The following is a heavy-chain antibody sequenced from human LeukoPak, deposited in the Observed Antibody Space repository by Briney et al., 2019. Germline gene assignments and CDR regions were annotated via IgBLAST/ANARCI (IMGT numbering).Heavy chain of an antibody. V-gene: IGHV3-30-3*01. J-gene: IGHJ4*02. CDR2: ISYDGSNK. D-gene: IGHD3-10*01. CDR1: GFTFSSYA. CDR3: ARVAHYYGSGSYYEYYFDY. Sequence: GGSLRLSCAASGFTFSSYAMHWVRQAPGKGLEWVAVISYDGSNKYYADSVKGRFTISRDNSKNTLCLQMNSLRAEDTAVYYCARVAHYYGSGSYYEYYFDYWGQGTLVTVSS.